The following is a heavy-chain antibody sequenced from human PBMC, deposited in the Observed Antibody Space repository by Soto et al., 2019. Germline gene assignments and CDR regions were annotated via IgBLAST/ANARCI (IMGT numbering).Heavy chain of an antibody. V-gene: IGHV1-69*04. Sequence: SVKVSCKASGGTFSSYTISWVRQAPGQGLEWMGRIIPILGIANYAQKFQGRVTITADKSTSTAYMELSSLRSEDTAVYYCARDQFWGDSSSWYSDDWGQGTLVTVSS. D-gene: IGHD6-13*01. CDR2: IIPILGIA. CDR3: ARDQFWGDSSSWYSDD. CDR1: GGTFSSYT. J-gene: IGHJ4*02.